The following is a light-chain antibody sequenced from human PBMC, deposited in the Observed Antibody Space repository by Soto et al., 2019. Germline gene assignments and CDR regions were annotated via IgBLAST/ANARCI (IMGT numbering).Light chain of an antibody. CDR1: SSNVGSYKL. V-gene: IGLV2-23*02. CDR2: EVN. J-gene: IGLJ1*01. CDR3: CSSGGSPTYV. Sequence: QSALTQPASVSGSPGQSITISCTGTSSNVGSYKLVSWYQQHPGKAPKLMIFEVNKRPSGVSNRFSGSKSGNTASLTISGLKGEDEADYYCCSSGGSPTYVFGTGTQLTVL.